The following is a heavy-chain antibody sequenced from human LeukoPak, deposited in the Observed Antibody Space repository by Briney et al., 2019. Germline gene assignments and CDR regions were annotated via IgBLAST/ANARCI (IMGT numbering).Heavy chain of an antibody. V-gene: IGHV3-7*01. Sequence: SGGSLRLSCAASGFTFSSYWMSWVRQAPGKGLEWVANIKQDGSEKYYVDSVKGRFTISRDNAKNSLYLQMDSLRAEDTAVYYCAREGGSYSFDYWGQGTLVTVSS. CDR2: IKQDGSEK. D-gene: IGHD1-26*01. CDR3: AREGGSYSFDY. CDR1: GFTFSSYW. J-gene: IGHJ4*02.